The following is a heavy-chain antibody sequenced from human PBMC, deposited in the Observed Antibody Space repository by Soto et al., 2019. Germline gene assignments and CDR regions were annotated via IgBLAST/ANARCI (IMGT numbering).Heavy chain of an antibody. J-gene: IGHJ4*02. CDR3: AKDRDGSGSWQPFGY. Sequence: PGGSLRLSCAASGFTFSSYAMSWVRQAPGKGLEWVSAISGSGGSTYYADSVKGRFTISRDNSKNTLYLQMNSLRAEDTAVYYCAKDRDGSGSWQPFGYWGQGTLVTVSS. D-gene: IGHD6-13*01. CDR2: ISGSGGST. V-gene: IGHV3-23*01. CDR1: GFTFSSYA.